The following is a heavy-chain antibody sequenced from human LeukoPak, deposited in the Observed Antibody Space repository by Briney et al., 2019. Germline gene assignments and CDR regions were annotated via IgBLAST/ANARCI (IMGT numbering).Heavy chain of an antibody. D-gene: IGHD3-10*01. CDR3: ARDVTYYYGSGSHY. V-gene: IGHV3-48*04. Sequence: PGGSLRLSCEASGFTFSTFWMTWVRQAPGKGLEWVSYISSSGSTIYYADSVKGRFTISRDNAKNSLYLQMNSLRAEDTAVYYCARDVTYYYGSGSHYWGQGTLVTVSS. J-gene: IGHJ4*02. CDR1: GFTFSTFW. CDR2: ISSSGSTI.